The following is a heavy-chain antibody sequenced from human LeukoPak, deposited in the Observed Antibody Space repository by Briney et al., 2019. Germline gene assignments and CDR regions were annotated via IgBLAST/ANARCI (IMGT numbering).Heavy chain of an antibody. D-gene: IGHD3-22*01. CDR3: ARSASAAMIPSYYYYYMDV. CDR1: GGSISSYY. J-gene: IGHJ6*03. CDR2: IYYSGST. Sequence: SETLSLTCTVSGGSISSYYWSWIRQPPGKGLEWIGYIYYSGSTNYNPSLKSRVTISVDTSKNQFSLKLSSVTAADTAVYYCARSASAAMIPSYYYYYMDVWGKGTTVTISS. V-gene: IGHV4-59*01.